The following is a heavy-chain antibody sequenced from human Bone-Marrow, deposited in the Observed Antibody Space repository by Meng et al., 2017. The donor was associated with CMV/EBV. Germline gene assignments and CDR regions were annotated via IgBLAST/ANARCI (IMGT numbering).Heavy chain of an antibody. V-gene: IGHV1-2*02. D-gene: IGHD6-6*01. CDR3: ARYARIAARPGWFDP. CDR1: GYTFTGYY. CDR2: INPNSGGT. Sequence: ASVKVSCKASGYTFTGYYMHWVRQAPGQGLEWMGWINPNSGGTNYAQKFQGRVTMTRDTSISTAYMELSRLRSDDTAVYYCARYARIAARPGWFDPWGQGTLVTFSS. J-gene: IGHJ5*02.